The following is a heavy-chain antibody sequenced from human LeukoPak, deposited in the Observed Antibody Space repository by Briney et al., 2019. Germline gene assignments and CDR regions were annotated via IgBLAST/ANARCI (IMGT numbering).Heavy chain of an antibody. CDR3: ARCPGRGRAFDI. J-gene: IGHJ3*02. CDR1: GYTFTSYD. D-gene: IGHD1-26*01. V-gene: IGHV1-8*01. CDR2: MNPNSGNT. Sequence: GASVKVSCKAAGYTFTSYDINLVRQASGQGLEWMGWMNPNSGNTGYAQKFQGRVTMTRNTSISTAYMELSSLRSEDTAVYYCARCPGRGRAFDIWGQGTMVTVSS.